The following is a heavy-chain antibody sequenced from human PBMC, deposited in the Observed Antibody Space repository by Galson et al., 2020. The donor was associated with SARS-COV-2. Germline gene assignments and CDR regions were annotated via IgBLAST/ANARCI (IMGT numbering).Heavy chain of an antibody. J-gene: IGHJ4*02. V-gene: IGHV3-23*01. CDR2: LSGRGGIT. CDR3: AKEIFGSGIYWDGFDY. CDR1: GFTFSDYA. Sequence: GGSLRLSCAASGFTFSDYAMSWVRQRPGKGLEWVSALSGRGGITFYADSVKGRFTISRDNSNNTVYLQMNSLRAEDTAIYYCAKEIFGSGIYWDGFDYWGQGTLVTVSS. D-gene: IGHD3-10*01.